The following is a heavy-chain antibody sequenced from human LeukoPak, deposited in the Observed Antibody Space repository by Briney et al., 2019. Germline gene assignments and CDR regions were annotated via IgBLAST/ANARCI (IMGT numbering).Heavy chain of an antibody. CDR1: GGSISSYY. J-gene: IGHJ4*02. D-gene: IGHD3-22*01. CDR2: IYYSGST. V-gene: IGHV4-39*01. Sequence: PSETLSLTCTVSGGSISSYYWGWIRQPPGKGLEWVGSIYYSGSTYYNPSLKSRVTISVDTSKNQFSLKLSSVTAADTAVYYCARHMDYDSSDPFLYYFDYWGQGTLVTVSS. CDR3: ARHMDYDSSDPFLYYFDY.